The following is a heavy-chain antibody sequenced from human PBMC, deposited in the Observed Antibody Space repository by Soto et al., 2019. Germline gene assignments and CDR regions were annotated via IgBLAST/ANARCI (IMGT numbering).Heavy chain of an antibody. D-gene: IGHD3-22*01. CDR1: GVTMTQGGYS. CDR2: IPHFETT. CDR3: ARGGGYDSFDF. Sequence: SEPLSLTCPVSGVTMTQGGYSWRWIRQSPGKGLEWLGDIPHFETTYYKSSFKSRLYLSIDRPNNQFSLRVCSMTAAHKAGYFCARGGGYDSFDFWGQGVLVTVSS. V-gene: IGHV4-30-2*06. J-gene: IGHJ4*02.